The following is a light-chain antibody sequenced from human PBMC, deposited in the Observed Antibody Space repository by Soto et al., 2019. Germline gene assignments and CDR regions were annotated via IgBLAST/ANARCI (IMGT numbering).Light chain of an antibody. V-gene: IGKV1D-13*01. CDR3: QQFNNYPRT. CDR2: DVS. J-gene: IGKJ1*01. CDR1: QGISSA. Sequence: AIQLTQSPSSLSASVGDRVTITCRASQGISSALAWYQQKPGKAPKLLIYDVSSLERGVPSRFSGSVSGTDFTLTISSLQPEDFATYYCQQFNNYPRTFGQGTKVEIK.